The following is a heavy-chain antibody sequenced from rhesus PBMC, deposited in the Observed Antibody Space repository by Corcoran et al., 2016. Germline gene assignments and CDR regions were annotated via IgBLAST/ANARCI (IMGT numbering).Heavy chain of an antibody. Sequence: QVQLQESGPGLVKPSETLSLTCAVSGGSISSNYWSWIRQAPGKGMEWIGRSYGSAGRTYYNTSPKSRVSISTGPSKNRFSLSLSCVTAADTAVYYCAREVVEGVTWRQWVRVHFDYWGQGVLVTVSS. V-gene: IGHV4-160*01. CDR3: AREVVEGVTWRQWVRVHFDY. CDR1: GGSISSNY. D-gene: IGHD5-30*01. J-gene: IGHJ4*01. CDR2: SYGSAGRT.